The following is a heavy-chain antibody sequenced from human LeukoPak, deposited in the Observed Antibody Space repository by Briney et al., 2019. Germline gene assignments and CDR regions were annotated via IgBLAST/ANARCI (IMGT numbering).Heavy chain of an antibody. D-gene: IGHD3-3*01. V-gene: IGHV1-18*01. CDR3: ARDFDFWSGSLVY. CDR1: GYTFTNYG. CDR2: VSAYADNT. Sequence: ASVKVSCKASGYTFTNYGITWVRQAPGQGLEWMGWVSAYADNTNYVQKIQGRVTMTTDTSTNTAYMELRSLRSDDTAVYYCARDFDFWSGSLVYWGQGTLVTVSS. J-gene: IGHJ4*02.